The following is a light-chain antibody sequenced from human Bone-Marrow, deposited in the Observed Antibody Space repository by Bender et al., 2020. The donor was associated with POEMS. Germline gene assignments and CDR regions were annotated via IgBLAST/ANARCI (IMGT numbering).Light chain of an antibody. Sequence: QSVVTQPPSLSEAPSPRVTISCSGRRSNIENHVVNWYQQLPGEAPKLLIYDDHLLTPGVSDRFSASKSGTSASLAISELQSEDEDLYYCSAWDDSLSGWVFGGGTKLTVL. CDR3: SAWDDSLSGWV. CDR2: DDH. CDR1: RSNIENHV. J-gene: IGLJ3*02. V-gene: IGLV1-36*01.